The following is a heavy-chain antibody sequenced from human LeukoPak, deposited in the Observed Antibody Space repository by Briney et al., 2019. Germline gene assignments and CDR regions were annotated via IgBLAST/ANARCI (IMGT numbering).Heavy chain of an antibody. J-gene: IGHJ5*02. D-gene: IGHD3-22*01. Sequence: SETLSLTCTVSGGSISSYYWSWIRQPAGKGLEWIGRIYTSGSTNYNPSLKSRVTISVDTSKNKFSLKLSSVTAADTAVYYCARGPHYYDSSGPWAWFDPWGQGTLVTVSS. CDR3: ARGPHYYDSSGPWAWFDP. CDR2: IYTSGST. CDR1: GGSISSYY. V-gene: IGHV4-4*07.